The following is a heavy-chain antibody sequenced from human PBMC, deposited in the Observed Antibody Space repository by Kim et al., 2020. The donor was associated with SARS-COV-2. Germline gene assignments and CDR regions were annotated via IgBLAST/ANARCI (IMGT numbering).Heavy chain of an antibody. D-gene: IGHD6-19*01. V-gene: IGHV6-1*01. J-gene: IGHJ3*02. CDR1: DYSISSNVAA. Sequence: SQTLSLTCATFDYSISSNVAAWNWIRQSPSRGLEWLGRTYCNSKSKWSTDYALSVKSRLTINPDTSKNQFSLHLNSVTPEDTAVYYCARGFSSGWPGAFDIWGRGTVVTVSS. CDR3: ARGFSSGWPGAFDI. CDR2: TYCNSKSKWST.